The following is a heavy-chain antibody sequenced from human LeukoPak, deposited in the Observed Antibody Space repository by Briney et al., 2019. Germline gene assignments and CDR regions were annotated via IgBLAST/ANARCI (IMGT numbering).Heavy chain of an antibody. V-gene: IGHV1-69*05. CDR2: IIPIFGTA. D-gene: IGHD4-11*01. J-gene: IGHJ4*02. Sequence: GASVKVSCKASGGTFISYAISWVRQAPGQGLEWMGRIIPIFGTANYAQKFQGRVTITTDESTSTAYMELSSLRSEDTAVYYCACYSNHFDYWGQGTLVTVSS. CDR3: ACYSNHFDY. CDR1: GGTFISYA.